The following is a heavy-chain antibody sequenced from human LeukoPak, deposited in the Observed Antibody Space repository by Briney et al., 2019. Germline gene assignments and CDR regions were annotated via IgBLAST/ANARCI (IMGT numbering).Heavy chain of an antibody. CDR2: FFTSGST. V-gene: IGHV4-4*07. D-gene: IGHD1-14*01. J-gene: IGHJ4*02. CDR1: GASITKYH. CDR3: ARDGVPGTRGFDF. Sequence: ASETLSLTCTVSGASITKYHWSWIRQPAGKGLEWIGRFFTSGSTTYNPSLKSRVTISIDTSNNQFSLNLTSVTAADTAMYYCARDGVPGTRGFDFWGPGTRVAVSS.